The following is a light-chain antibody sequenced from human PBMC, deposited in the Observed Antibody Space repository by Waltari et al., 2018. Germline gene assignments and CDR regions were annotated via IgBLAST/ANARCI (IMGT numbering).Light chain of an antibody. CDR3: SSYTSARTWV. V-gene: IGLV2-14*03. CDR1: SSDVGGSKY. CDR2: DVR. Sequence: QSALTQPASVSGSPGQSITISCTGTSSDVGGSKYVSWHQHHPVKAPKLIIYDVRNRPSGVSNRFAGSKAGHTASLTISGRQAEDGAEYFCSSYTSARTWVFGGGTKLTVL. J-gene: IGLJ3*02.